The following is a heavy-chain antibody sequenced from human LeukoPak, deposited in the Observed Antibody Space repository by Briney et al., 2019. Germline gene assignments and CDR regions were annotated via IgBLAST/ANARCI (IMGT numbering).Heavy chain of an antibody. V-gene: IGHV1-2*02. Sequence: ASVKVSCKASGYTFTGYYMHWVRQAPGQGLEWMGWINPNNGGTNYAQKFQGRVTMTRDTSISTAYMELSRLRSDDTAVYYCATDLEWLLIDYWGQGTRVTVSS. D-gene: IGHD3-3*01. CDR1: GYTFTGYY. CDR3: ATDLEWLLIDY. J-gene: IGHJ4*02. CDR2: INPNNGGT.